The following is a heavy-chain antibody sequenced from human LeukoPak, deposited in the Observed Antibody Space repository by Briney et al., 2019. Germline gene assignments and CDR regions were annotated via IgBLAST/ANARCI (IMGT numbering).Heavy chain of an antibody. J-gene: IGHJ5*02. CDR3: ARDQNLGVAAAGSLDP. V-gene: IGHV1-3*03. CDR1: GYTFTSYA. Sequence: ASVKVSCKASGYTFTSYAMHWVRQAPGQRLEWMGWINAGNGNTKYSQEFQGRVTITRDTSASTAYMELSSLRSEDMAVYYCARDQNLGVAAAGSLDPWGQGTLVTVSS. D-gene: IGHD6-13*01. CDR2: INAGNGNT.